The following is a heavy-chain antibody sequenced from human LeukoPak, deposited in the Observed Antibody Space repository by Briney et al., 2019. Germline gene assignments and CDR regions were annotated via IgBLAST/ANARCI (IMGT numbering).Heavy chain of an antibody. V-gene: IGHV3-53*05. CDR3: AREGSGSHDAFDI. CDR2: IYSGGST. D-gene: IGHD3-10*01. CDR1: GFTVSSNY. J-gene: IGHJ3*02. Sequence: QPGGSLRLSCAASGFTVSSNYMSWVRQAPGKGLGWVSVIYSGGSTYYADSVKGRFTISRDNSKNTLYLQMNSLRAEDTAVYYCAREGSGSHDAFDIWGQGTMVTVSS.